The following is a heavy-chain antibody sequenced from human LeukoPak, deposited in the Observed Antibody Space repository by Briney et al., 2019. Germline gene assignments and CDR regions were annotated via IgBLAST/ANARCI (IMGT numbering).Heavy chain of an antibody. Sequence: ASVKVSCKASGYTFTSYGISWVRQVPGQGLEWMGWISAYNGNTNYAQKLQGRVTMTTDTSTSTAYVELRSLRSDDTAVYYCARVEWDYYDSSGYYFDYWGQGTLVTVSS. CDR1: GYTFTSYG. V-gene: IGHV1-18*01. CDR2: ISAYNGNT. CDR3: ARVEWDYYDSSGYYFDY. D-gene: IGHD3-22*01. J-gene: IGHJ4*02.